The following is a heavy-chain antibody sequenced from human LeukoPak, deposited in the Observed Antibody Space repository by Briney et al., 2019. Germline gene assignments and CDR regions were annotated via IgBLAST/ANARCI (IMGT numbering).Heavy chain of an antibody. CDR3: ARGFYSSPLDY. D-gene: IGHD6-13*01. V-gene: IGHV3-7*01. CDR2: IKQDGSEK. J-gene: IGHJ4*02. Sequence: GGSLRLSCAASGFTFGDYSMNWVRQAPGKGLEWVANIKQDGSEKYYVDSVKGRFTISRDNAKNSLYLQMNSLRAEDTAVYYCARGFYSSPLDYWGQGTLVTVSS. CDR1: GFTFGDYS.